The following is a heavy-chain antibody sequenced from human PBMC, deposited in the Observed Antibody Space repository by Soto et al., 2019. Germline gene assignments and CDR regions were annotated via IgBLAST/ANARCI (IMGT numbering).Heavy chain of an antibody. J-gene: IGHJ6*03. V-gene: IGHV1-8*01. CDR3: ARGREGVVETYYYYMDV. CDR1: GYTFTSYD. Sequence: QVQLVQSGAEVKKPGASVKVSCKASGYTFTSYDINWVRQATGQGLEWMGWMKPNSGNTGYAQKFQGRVTMTRNTSISTAYMELSSLRSEDTAVYYCARGREGVVETYYYYMDVWGKGTTVTVSS. CDR2: MKPNSGNT. D-gene: IGHD2-2*01.